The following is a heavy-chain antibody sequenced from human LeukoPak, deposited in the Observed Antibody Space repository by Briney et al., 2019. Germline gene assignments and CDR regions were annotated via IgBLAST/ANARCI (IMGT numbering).Heavy chain of an antibody. CDR2: IIPIFGTA. V-gene: IGHV1-69*06. D-gene: IGHD5-18*01. CDR1: GGTFSSYA. CDR3: ATAYSYGSMGGPYYMDV. Sequence: HGASVKVSCKASGGTFSSYAISWVRQAPGQGLEWMGGIIPIFGTANYAQKFQGRVTITADKSTSTAYMELSSLRSEDTAVYYCATAYSYGSMGGPYYMDVWGKGTTVTVSS. J-gene: IGHJ6*03.